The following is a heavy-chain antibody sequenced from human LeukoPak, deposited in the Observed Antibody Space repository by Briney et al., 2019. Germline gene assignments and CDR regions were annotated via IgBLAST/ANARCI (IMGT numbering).Heavy chain of an antibody. V-gene: IGHV4-34*01. CDR2: INHSGST. CDR3: ARSLAGDDAFDI. Sequence: PSETLSLTCAVYGGSFSGYYWSWIRQPPGKGLEWIGEINHSGSTNYNPSLKSRVTISVDTSKNQFSLKLSSVTAADTAVYYCARSLAGDDAFDIWGQGTMVTVSS. D-gene: IGHD1-26*01. CDR1: GGSFSGYY. J-gene: IGHJ3*02.